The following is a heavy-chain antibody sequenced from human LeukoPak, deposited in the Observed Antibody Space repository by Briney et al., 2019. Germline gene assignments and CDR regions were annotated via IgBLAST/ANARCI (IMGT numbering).Heavy chain of an antibody. CDR2: IRYDGSNK. Sequence: GGSLRLSCAASGSTFSSYGIHWVRQAPGKGLEWVAFIRYDGSNKYYADSVKGRFTISRDNSKNTLYLQMNSLRAEDTAVYYCAKDPIRIVPDAMFSTGWFDPWGQGTLVTVSS. CDR1: GSTFSSYG. V-gene: IGHV3-30*02. D-gene: IGHD2-2*01. J-gene: IGHJ5*02. CDR3: AKDPIRIVPDAMFSTGWFDP.